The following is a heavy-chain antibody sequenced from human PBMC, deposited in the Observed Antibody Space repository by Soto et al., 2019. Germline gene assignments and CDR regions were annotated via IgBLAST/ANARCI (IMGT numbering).Heavy chain of an antibody. V-gene: IGHV3-15*01. CDR1: GFTFSNAW. Sequence: GGSLRLSCAASGFTFSNAWMSWVRQAPGKGLEWVGRIKSKTDGGTTDYAAPVKGRFTISRDDSKNTLYLQMNSLKTEDTAVYYCARLLTYYYGMDVWGQGTTVTVSS. CDR2: IKSKTDGGTT. J-gene: IGHJ6*02. D-gene: IGHD2-15*01. CDR3: ARLLTYYYGMDV.